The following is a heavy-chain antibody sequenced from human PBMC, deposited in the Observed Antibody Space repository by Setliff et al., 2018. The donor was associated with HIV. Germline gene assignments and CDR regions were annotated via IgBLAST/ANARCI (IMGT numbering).Heavy chain of an antibody. J-gene: IGHJ4*02. V-gene: IGHV1-69*13. CDR2: ILPSFGTA. D-gene: IGHD5-12*01. Sequence: SVKVSCKASGGPFSNYAISWVRQVPGQGLEWMGGILPSFGTANYAQKFQGRVTITADESTSTAYMELSSLRSEDTAVYYCARGRWLQSAFDYWGQGTLVTVSS. CDR3: ARGRWLQSAFDY. CDR1: GGPFSNYA.